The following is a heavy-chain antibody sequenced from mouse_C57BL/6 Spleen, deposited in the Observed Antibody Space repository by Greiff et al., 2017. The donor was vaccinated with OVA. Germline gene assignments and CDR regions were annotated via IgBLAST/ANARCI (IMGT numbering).Heavy chain of an antibody. CDR3: TRPRQLRTLYAMDD. J-gene: IGHJ4*01. CDR2: IDPETGGT. V-gene: IGHV1-15*01. CDR1: GYTFTDYE. Sequence: QVQLKQSGAELVRPGASVTLSCKASGYTFTDYEMHWVKQTPVHGLEWIGAIDPETGGTAYNQKFKGKAILTADKSSSTAYMELRSLTSEDSAVYYCTRPRQLRTLYAMDDWGQGTSVTVSS. D-gene: IGHD3-2*02.